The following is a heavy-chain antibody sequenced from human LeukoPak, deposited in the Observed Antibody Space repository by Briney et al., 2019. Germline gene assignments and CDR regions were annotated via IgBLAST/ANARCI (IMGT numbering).Heavy chain of an antibody. CDR2: ISGSGGST. CDR1: GFTFSSYA. J-gene: IGHJ4*02. V-gene: IGHV3-23*01. D-gene: IGHD4-17*01. CDR3: AKDYGDDGGYYFDY. Sequence: GGSLRLFCAASGFTFSSYAMSWVRQAPGKGLEWVSAISGSGGSTYYADSVKGRFTISRDNSKNTLYLQMNSLRAEDTAVYYCAKDYGDDGGYYFDYWGQGTLVTVSS.